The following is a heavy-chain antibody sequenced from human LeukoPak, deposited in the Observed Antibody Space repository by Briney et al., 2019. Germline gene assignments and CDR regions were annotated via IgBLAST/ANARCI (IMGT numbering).Heavy chain of an antibody. CDR3: ARVGKLGALPYFMGV. V-gene: IGHV3-48*01. CDR2: ISSTSSTI. D-gene: IGHD3-3*02. CDR1: GFTFSTYT. J-gene: IGHJ6*03. Sequence: PGGSLRLSCAGSGFTFSTYTLNWVRQAPGKGLEWVSYISSTSSTIYYADSVKGRFTISRDNAKNSLFLQMNSLRAEDTAMYYCARVGKLGALPYFMGVWGKGTTVTVSS.